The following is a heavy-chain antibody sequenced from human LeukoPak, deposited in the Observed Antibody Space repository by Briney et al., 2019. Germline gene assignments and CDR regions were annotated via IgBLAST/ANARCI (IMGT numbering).Heavy chain of an antibody. Sequence: PGGSLRLSCAASGFTFGSYSMNWVRQAPGKGLEWVSSISSSSSYIHYADSVKGRFTISRDNAKNSLYLQMNSLRAEDTAVYYCARLSRGSGRDAFDIWGQGTMVTVSS. CDR2: ISSSSSYI. CDR1: GFTFGSYS. J-gene: IGHJ3*02. D-gene: IGHD3-10*01. CDR3: ARLSRGSGRDAFDI. V-gene: IGHV3-21*01.